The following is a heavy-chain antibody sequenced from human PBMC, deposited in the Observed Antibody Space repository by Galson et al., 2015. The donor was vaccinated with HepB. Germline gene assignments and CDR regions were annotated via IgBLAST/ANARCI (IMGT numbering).Heavy chain of an antibody. D-gene: IGHD3-22*01. J-gene: IGHJ6*02. Sequence: ETLSLTCTVSGGPIMSRSYYWGWIRQPPGKGLEWIGSIDYSGSSSYNPPLKSRVTISVDRSKNQFSLKVTSVSAADTAVYYCARDRDSSGYYARNQYGLDVWGQGTTVIVSS. V-gene: IGHV4-39*07. CDR3: ARDRDSSGYYARNQYGLDV. CDR1: GGPIMSRSYY. CDR2: IDYSGSS.